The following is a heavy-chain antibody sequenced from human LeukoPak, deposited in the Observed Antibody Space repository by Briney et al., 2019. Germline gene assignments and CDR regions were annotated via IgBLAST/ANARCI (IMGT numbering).Heavy chain of an antibody. D-gene: IGHD3-10*01. CDR2: INAGNGNT. Sequence: ASVKVSCKASGYTFTSYAMHWVRQAPGQRLEWMGWINAGNGNTKYSQKFQGRVTITGDTSASTAYMELSSLRSEDTAVYYCARGTNPITMVRGVTNWFDPWGQGTLVTVSS. J-gene: IGHJ5*02. CDR3: ARGTNPITMVRGVTNWFDP. CDR1: GYTFTSYA. V-gene: IGHV1-3*01.